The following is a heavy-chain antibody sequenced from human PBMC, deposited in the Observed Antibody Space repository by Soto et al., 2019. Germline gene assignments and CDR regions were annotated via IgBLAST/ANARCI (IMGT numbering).Heavy chain of an antibody. V-gene: IGHV3-74*01. CDR3: ARVGATTWY. D-gene: IGHD1-26*01. J-gene: IGHJ4*02. CDR1: GFTFSCYW. CDR2: VNSDGSIT. Sequence: GGSLRLSCAASGFTFSCYWMHWVRQAPGKGLVWVSRVNSDGSITNYADAVKGRFTISRDNARNTLYLRMDGLRAEDTAVYYCARVGATTWYWGQGTLVTVSS.